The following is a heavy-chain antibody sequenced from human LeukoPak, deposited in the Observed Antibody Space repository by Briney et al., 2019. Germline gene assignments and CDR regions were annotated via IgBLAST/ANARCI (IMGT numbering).Heavy chain of an antibody. CDR1: GFTFSSYW. J-gene: IGHJ4*02. CDR3: ARNILTSDGL. V-gene: IGHV3-7*01. CDR2: LKPDGSAK. D-gene: IGHD2-8*01. Sequence: PPGGSLRLSCEGSGFTFSSYWINWVRQAPGKGLDWVATLKPDGSAKYYADSVKDRFTISRDNAKNSLYLQMNSLRVEDTAMYYCARNILTSDGLWGQGTLVTVSS.